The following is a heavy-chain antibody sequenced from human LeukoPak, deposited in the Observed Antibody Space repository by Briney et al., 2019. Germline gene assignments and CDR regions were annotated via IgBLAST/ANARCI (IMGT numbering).Heavy chain of an antibody. CDR1: GFTFWSYG. J-gene: IGHJ4*02. CDR3: ARAPPEYYYDSSGYLGH. Sequence: GGSLRLSCAASGFTFWSYGMHWVRQAPGKGLEWVAVIWYDGSNKYYADSVKGRFTISRDNSKNTLYLQMNSLRAEDTAVYYCARAPPEYYYDSSGYLGHWGQGTLVTVSS. CDR2: IWYDGSNK. D-gene: IGHD3-22*01. V-gene: IGHV3-33*08.